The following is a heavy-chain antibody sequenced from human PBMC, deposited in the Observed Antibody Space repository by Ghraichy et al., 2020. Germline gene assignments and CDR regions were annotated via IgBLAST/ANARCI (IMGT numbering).Heavy chain of an antibody. D-gene: IGHD4-17*01. CDR2: INKGGGDR. J-gene: IGHJ4*01. CDR3: AKGLGWQPYGDFDY. CDR1: GFTFNTYA. V-gene: IGHV3-23*01. Sequence: GESLNISCAASGFTFNTYAMIWVRQAPGRRLEWVSGINKGGGDRYYADSVKGRFTISRDDSKFTLYLQLSNLRAEDTAIYYCAKGLGWQPYGDFDYWGHGTKVIVSS.